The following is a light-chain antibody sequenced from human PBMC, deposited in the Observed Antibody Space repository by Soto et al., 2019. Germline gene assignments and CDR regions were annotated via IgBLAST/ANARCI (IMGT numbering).Light chain of an antibody. Sequence: EIQMTQSPSALAASVGEGVTITCRASQSISSYLNWYQEKTGKAPNLLIYAASSLQSGAPSRFSGSGSGTEFTLTISNLQHDDIATYYCQQYENYWTFGQGTKVDIK. J-gene: IGKJ1*01. CDR2: AAS. V-gene: IGKV1-39*01. CDR3: QQYENYWT. CDR1: QSISSY.